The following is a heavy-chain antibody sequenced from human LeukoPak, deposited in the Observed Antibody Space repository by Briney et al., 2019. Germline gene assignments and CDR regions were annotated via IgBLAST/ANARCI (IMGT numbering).Heavy chain of an antibody. CDR1: GGSISSGDYY. CDR3: ARSRSSSSWYRPYYYGMDV. D-gene: IGHD6-13*01. Sequence: SQTLSLTCTVSGGSISSGDYYWSWIRQPPGKGLEWIGYIYYSGSTYYNPSLKSRVTISVDTSKNQFSLKLSSVTAADTAVYYRARSRSSSSWYRPYYYGMDVWGQGTTVTVSS. CDR2: IYYSGST. V-gene: IGHV4-30-4*01. J-gene: IGHJ6*02.